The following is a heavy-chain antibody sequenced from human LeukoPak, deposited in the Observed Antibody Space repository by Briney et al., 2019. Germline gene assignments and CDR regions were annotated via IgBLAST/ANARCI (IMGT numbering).Heavy chain of an antibody. J-gene: IGHJ4*02. CDR1: GFTFSNAW. CDR2: IKSKTDGGTT. D-gene: IGHD3-22*01. V-gene: IGHV3-15*01. Sequence: TGGSLRLSCAATGFTFSNAWMSWVRQAPGKGLEWVGRIKSKTDGGTTDYAAPVKGRFTISRDDSKNTLYLQMNSLKTEDTAVYYCTTLYYYDSSYWSQGTLVTVSS. CDR3: TTLYYYDSSY.